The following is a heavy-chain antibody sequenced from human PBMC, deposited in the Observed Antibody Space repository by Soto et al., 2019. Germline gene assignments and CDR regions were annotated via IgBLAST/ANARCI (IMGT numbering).Heavy chain of an antibody. CDR1: GFTFSSYS. V-gene: IGHV3-21*01. J-gene: IGHJ6*02. CDR2: ISSSSSYI. CDR3: AREIIVVVPAARPTYYYYGMDV. D-gene: IGHD2-2*01. Sequence: LRLSCAASGFTFSSYSMNWVRQAPGKGLEWVSSISSSSSYIYYADSVKGRFTISRDNAKNSLYLQMNSLRAEDTAVYYCAREIIVVVPAARPTYYYYGMDVWGQGTTVTVSS.